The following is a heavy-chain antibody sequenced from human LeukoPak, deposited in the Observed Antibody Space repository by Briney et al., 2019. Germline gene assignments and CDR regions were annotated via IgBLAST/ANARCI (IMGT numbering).Heavy chain of an antibody. CDR2: IHSSGST. V-gene: IGHV4-59*01. J-gene: IGHJ5*02. CDR1: GGSISSYY. Sequence: SGTLSLTCTVSGGSISSYYWNWIRQPPGKGLEWIGYIHSSGSTNYNPSLKSRVTISVDTSKNQFSLKLSSVTAADTAVYYCVRGGSSGSYLHWFDPWGQGTLVTVSS. D-gene: IGHD3-10*01. CDR3: VRGGSSGSYLHWFDP.